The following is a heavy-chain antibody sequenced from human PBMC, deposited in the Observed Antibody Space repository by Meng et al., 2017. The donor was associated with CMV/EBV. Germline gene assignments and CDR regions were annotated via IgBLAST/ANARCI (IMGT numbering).Heavy chain of an antibody. J-gene: IGHJ2*01. CDR2: IYHSGST. Sequence: SGGSISSSNWWSWVRQPPGKGLEWIGEIYHSGSTNYNPSLKSRVTISVDKSKNQLSLKLSSVTAADTAVYYCARGPILWFGESSSFDLWGRGTLVTVSS. V-gene: IGHV4-4*02. CDR3: ARGPILWFGESSSFDL. D-gene: IGHD3-10*01. CDR1: GGSISSSNW.